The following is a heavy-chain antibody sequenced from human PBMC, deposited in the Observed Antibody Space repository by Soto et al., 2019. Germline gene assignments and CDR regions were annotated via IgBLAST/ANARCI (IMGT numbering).Heavy chain of an antibody. Sequence: QVQLQESGPGLVKPSETLSLTCSVSGGSISFYNWNWIRQSPEKGLEWIGYVYHSGRTNYNPSLKSRVTISVDTSKNQFSLPLRAVTAADTDVYYCAKGDSTTHGDSFDIWGQGTMVTVSP. V-gene: IGHV4-59*01. D-gene: IGHD6-13*01. CDR3: AKGDSTTHGDSFDI. CDR1: GGSISFYN. J-gene: IGHJ3*02. CDR2: VYHSGRT.